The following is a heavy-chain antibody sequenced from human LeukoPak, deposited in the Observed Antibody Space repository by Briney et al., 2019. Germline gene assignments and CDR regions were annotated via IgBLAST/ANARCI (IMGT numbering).Heavy chain of an antibody. J-gene: IGHJ4*02. V-gene: IGHV1-18*01. Sequence: ASVKVSCKASGCTFTSYGISWVRQAPGQGLEWMGWISAYNGNTNYAQKLQGRVTMTTDTSMSTAYMELRSLRSDDTAVYYCARGGDILTGYYPEYFDYWGQGTLVTVSS. D-gene: IGHD3-9*01. CDR2: ISAYNGNT. CDR3: ARGGDILTGYYPEYFDY. CDR1: GCTFTSYG.